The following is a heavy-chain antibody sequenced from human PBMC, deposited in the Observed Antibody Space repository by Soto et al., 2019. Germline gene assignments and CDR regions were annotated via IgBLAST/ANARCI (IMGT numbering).Heavy chain of an antibody. CDR1: GGSISSGDYY. Sequence: PSETLSLTCTVSGGSISSGDYYWSWIRQPPGKGLEWIGYIYYSGSTYYNPSLKSRVTISVDTSKNQFSLKLSSVTAADTAVYYCARGSGEMATNPHFDYWGQGTLVTVSS. CDR2: IYYSGST. CDR3: ARGSGEMATNPHFDY. V-gene: IGHV4-30-4*02. D-gene: IGHD5-12*01. J-gene: IGHJ4*02.